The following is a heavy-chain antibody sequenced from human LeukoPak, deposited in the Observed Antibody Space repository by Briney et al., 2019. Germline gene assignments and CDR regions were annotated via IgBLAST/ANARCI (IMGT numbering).Heavy chain of an antibody. D-gene: IGHD2-15*01. Sequence: PGGSLRLSCAASGFTVSSSYMYWVRKAPGKGLEWVSFFYRGETTYYAESVRGQFTISRDISKNTLYLLMNSLIPEDTAVYYCAREVVSIPSYFESWGQGTRVTVSS. J-gene: IGHJ4*02. CDR2: FYRGETT. V-gene: IGHV3-53*01. CDR3: AREVVSIPSYFES. CDR1: GFTVSSSY.